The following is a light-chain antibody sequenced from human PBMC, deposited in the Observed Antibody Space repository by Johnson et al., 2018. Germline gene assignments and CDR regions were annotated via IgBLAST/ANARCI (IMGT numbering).Light chain of an antibody. CDR3: GTGDSSLSAGNV. CDR1: SSNIGNNY. Sequence: QSVLTQPPSVSAAPGQKVTISCSGSSSNIGNNYVSWYQQLPGTAPKLLIYDNNKRPSGIPDRFSGSKSGTSATLGITGLQIGDEAEYYCGTGDSSLSAGNVFGTGTKVTVL. CDR2: DNN. J-gene: IGLJ1*01. V-gene: IGLV1-51*01.